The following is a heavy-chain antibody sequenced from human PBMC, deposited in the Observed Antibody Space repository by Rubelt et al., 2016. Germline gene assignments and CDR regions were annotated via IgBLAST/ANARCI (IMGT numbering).Heavy chain of an antibody. Sequence: QVQLQESAPALVKPSETLSLTCTVSGGSISNYYCGWIRQPPGQGLEWIGNIYYSGSSNLNPSLESRVTILVDTSNHPFPLKRTSWTAVETAVYYVARVAYYDSGGDYYCFDYWGLGTLVTVSS. D-gene: IGHD3-22*01. CDR1: GGSISNYY. J-gene: IGHJ4*02. CDR3: ARVAYYDSGGDYYCFDY. CDR2: IYYSGSS. V-gene: IGHV4-59*01.